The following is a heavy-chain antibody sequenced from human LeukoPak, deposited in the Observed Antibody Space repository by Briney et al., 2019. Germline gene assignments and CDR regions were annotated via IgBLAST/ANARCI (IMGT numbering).Heavy chain of an antibody. V-gene: IGHV3-7*01. CDR1: GFTFGSYS. CDR3: ARDFTHCSSTSCYVDY. D-gene: IGHD2-2*01. Sequence: PGGSLRLSCAASGFTFGSYSMNWVRQAPGKGLEWVANIKQDGNEKYYADSVKGRFTISRDNGKNSLDLQMNSLRADDTAVYYCARDFTHCSSTSCYVDYWGQGTLVTVSS. J-gene: IGHJ4*02. CDR2: IKQDGNEK.